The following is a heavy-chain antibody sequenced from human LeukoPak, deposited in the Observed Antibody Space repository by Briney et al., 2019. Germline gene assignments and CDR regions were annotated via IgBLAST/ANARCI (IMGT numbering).Heavy chain of an antibody. CDR1: GYTFTSYD. CDR2: MHPNSGNK. Sequence: VASVKVSCKASGYTFTSYDINWVRQATGQVLEWMGWMHPNSGNKGYAQKFQGRVTMTRNTSISTAYMELSSPRSEDTAVYYCARGYPLGYCSGGSCPFFDYWGQGALVTVSS. CDR3: ARGYPLGYCSGGSCPFFDY. J-gene: IGHJ4*02. V-gene: IGHV1-8*01. D-gene: IGHD2-15*01.